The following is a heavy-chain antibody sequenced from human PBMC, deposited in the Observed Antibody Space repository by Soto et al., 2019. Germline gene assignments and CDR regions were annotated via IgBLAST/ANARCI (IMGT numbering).Heavy chain of an antibody. J-gene: IGHJ5*02. V-gene: IGHV3-30*03. CDR3: GRDVHPCSSGVCLHNWVDP. Sequence: QVQLVESGGGVVQPGRSLRLSCAASGFTFSSYAIHWVRQGPGKGLEWVAVISYDGNNNFYADSVKGRFTISRDDSKNTVSLEMNSLRNEDTAVYSCGRDVHPCSSGVCLHNWVDPWGQGTLVTVSS. D-gene: IGHD2-8*01. CDR1: GFTFSSYA. CDR2: ISYDGNNN.